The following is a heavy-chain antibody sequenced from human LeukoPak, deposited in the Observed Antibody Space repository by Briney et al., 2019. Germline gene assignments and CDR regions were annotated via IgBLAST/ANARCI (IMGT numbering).Heavy chain of an antibody. Sequence: PSETLSLTCTVSGGSISSSSNYWGWIRQPPGKGLEWIGYIYYSGNTYYNPSLKSRVTISVDTSKNQFSLKLSSVTAADTAVYYCARGVAVQRIGRNPYYYYMDVCGKGTTVTVSS. CDR2: IYYSGNT. D-gene: IGHD1-14*01. CDR3: ARGVAVQRIGRNPYYYYMDV. J-gene: IGHJ6*03. CDR1: GGSISSSSNY. V-gene: IGHV4-39*07.